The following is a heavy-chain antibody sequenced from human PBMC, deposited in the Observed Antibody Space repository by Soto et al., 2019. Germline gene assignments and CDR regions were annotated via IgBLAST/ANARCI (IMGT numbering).Heavy chain of an antibody. Sequence: QLQLQESGSGLVKPSQTLSLTCAVSGGSISSGGYSWSWIRQPPGKGLEWIGYIYHSGITYYNPSIKSRVTILVDRSKHESSPKLSSVTAADTAVYYCDRAPYGDYGYGMHVWGQGNTVAVSS. J-gene: IGHJ6*02. CDR1: GGSISSGGYS. V-gene: IGHV4-30-2*01. CDR2: IYHSGIT. D-gene: IGHD4-17*01. CDR3: DRAPYGDYGYGMHV.